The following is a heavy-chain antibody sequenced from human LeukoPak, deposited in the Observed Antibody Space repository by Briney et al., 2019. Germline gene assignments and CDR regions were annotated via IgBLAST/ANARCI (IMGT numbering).Heavy chain of an antibody. CDR1: GYSFTTYW. J-gene: IGHJ4*02. CDR2: IDPGDSSS. CDR3: ARHIGGRWNY. Sequence: GESLKISCRGSGYSFTTYWIGWVRQMPGKALEWVGRIDPGDSSSNYSPSFQGHVTISAAKSISTAYLQWSSLKASDTAIYYCARHIGGRWNYWGQGTLVTVSS. D-gene: IGHD3-16*01. V-gene: IGHV5-10-1*01.